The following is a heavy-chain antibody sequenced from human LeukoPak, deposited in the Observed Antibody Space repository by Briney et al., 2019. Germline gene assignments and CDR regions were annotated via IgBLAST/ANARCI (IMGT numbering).Heavy chain of an antibody. D-gene: IGHD6-19*01. CDR1: GYSFTSYW. CDR3: AKRWLGQLKRGDFYL. Sequence: GESLKISCKGSGYSFTSYWIGWVRQMPGKGLEWMGIIYPGDSDTRYSPSFQGQVTISADKSISTAYLQWSSLKASDTAMYYCAKRWLGQLKRGDFYLWGQGTLVTVSS. J-gene: IGHJ4*02. CDR2: IYPGDSDT. V-gene: IGHV5-51*01.